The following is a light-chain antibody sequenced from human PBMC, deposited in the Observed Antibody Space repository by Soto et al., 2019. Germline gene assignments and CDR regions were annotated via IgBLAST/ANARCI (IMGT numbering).Light chain of an antibody. V-gene: IGKV3-20*01. CDR1: QSVSSSY. CDR3: QQYSSSPGLT. CDR2: GAS. Sequence: EIVLTQSPGTVSLSPGERATLSCRASQSVSSSYLAWYQQKPGQAPRLLIYGASSRATGIPDRFSGSGSGTDFTLTISRLEPEDFAVYYCQQYSSSPGLTFGGGTKVEIK. J-gene: IGKJ4*01.